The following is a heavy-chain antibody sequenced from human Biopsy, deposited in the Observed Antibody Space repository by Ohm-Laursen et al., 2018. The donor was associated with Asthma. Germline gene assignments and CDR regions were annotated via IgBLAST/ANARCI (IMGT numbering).Heavy chain of an antibody. J-gene: IGHJ4*02. D-gene: IGHD3-22*01. CDR2: IYHLGNA. CDR1: GGSISVSNW. CDR3: ARRWRSYDSSNYYLDP. V-gene: IGHV4-4*02. Sequence: SETLSLTCDVSGGSISVSNWWSWVRQPPGRGLEWIGQIYHLGNANYNPSLKSRVTMSVDKSKNQFSLKLTSVTAADTAVYFCARRWRSYDSSNYYLDPWGQGTLVTVSS.